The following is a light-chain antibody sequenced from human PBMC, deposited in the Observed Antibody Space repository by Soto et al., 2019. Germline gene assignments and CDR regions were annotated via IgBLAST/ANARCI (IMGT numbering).Light chain of an antibody. J-gene: IGKJ5*01. CDR3: QQVNSFPST. V-gene: IGKV1-5*03. CDR2: KAS. Sequence: DIQMPQSPSTLSASVGDRVTITCRASQSISSWLAWYQQKPGKAPKLLIYKASSLESGVPSRFSGSGSGTDFTLTISCLQSEDFATYYCQQVNSFPSTFGQGTRLEIK. CDR1: QSISSW.